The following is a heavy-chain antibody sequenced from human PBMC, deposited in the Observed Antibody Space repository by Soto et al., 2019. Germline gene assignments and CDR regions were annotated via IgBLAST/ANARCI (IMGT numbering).Heavy chain of an antibody. CDR3: ARGLTGCSGGSCYTPTTYGMDV. Sequence: ASVKVSCKASGGTFSSYAISWVRQAPGQGLEWMGGIIPIFGTANYAQKFQGRVTITADESTSTAYMELSSLRSEDTAVYYCARGLTGCSGGSCYTPTTYGMDVWGQGTTVTVSS. J-gene: IGHJ6*02. D-gene: IGHD2-15*01. CDR1: GGTFSSYA. V-gene: IGHV1-69*13. CDR2: IIPIFGTA.